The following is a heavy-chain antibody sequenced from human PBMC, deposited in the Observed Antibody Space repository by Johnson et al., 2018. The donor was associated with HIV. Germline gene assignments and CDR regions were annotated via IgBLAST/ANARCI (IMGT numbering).Heavy chain of an antibody. CDR2: IKSKTDGETT. Sequence: VQLVESGGGVVQPGRSLRLSCAASGFTFSNAWMSWVRQAPGKGLEWVGRIKSKTDGETTDYAAPVKGRFTISRDDSKNTLYLQMNSLKTEDTAVYYCAREVRVAGHGGAFDIWGQGTMVTVSS. D-gene: IGHD6-19*01. J-gene: IGHJ3*02. V-gene: IGHV3-15*01. CDR1: GFTFSNAW. CDR3: AREVRVAGHGGAFDI.